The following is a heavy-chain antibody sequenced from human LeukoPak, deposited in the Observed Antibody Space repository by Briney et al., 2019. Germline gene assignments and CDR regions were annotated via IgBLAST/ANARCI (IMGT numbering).Heavy chain of an antibody. D-gene: IGHD3-10*01. CDR1: GGTFSTYA. CDR2: IFPSLGIA. J-gene: IGHJ4*02. Sequence: SVKVSCKASGGTFSTYAITWVRQAPGEGLEWMGRIFPSLGIANYAQKFQGRVTISADKSTTTAYMELSSLRSEDTAVYYCARDYELGTPGSAYEFFDYWGQGTLVTVSS. V-gene: IGHV1-69*04. CDR3: ARDYELGTPGSAYEFFDY.